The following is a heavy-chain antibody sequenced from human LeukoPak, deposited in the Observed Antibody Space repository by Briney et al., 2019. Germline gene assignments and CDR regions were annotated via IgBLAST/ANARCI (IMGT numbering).Heavy chain of an antibody. J-gene: IGHJ5*02. CDR2: IYYSGNT. CDR3: ARHGNIVVVVAARGFDP. D-gene: IGHD2-15*01. V-gene: IGHV4-39*01. Sequence: PETLCLTCTVSGGSISSNGYFWGWIRQPPGKGLEWIGTIYYSGNTYYNPSLEVGFTIYVDTSKNQFSLRLSSVTAADTAFYYCARHGNIVVVVAARGFDPWG. CDR1: GGSISSNGYF.